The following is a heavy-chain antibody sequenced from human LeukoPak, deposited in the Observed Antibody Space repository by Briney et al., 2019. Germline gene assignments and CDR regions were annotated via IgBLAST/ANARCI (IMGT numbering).Heavy chain of an antibody. Sequence: ASVTVSFKVSGYTLTEFSMHWVRQAPGKGLEWMGGFDPEDGETIYAQKFQGRVTMTEDTSTDTAYMELSSLRSEDTAVYDCARTYGSGSCEWGQGTLVTVSS. CDR3: ARTYGSGSCE. CDR2: FDPEDGET. J-gene: IGHJ4*02. CDR1: GYTLTEFS. D-gene: IGHD3-10*01. V-gene: IGHV1-24*01.